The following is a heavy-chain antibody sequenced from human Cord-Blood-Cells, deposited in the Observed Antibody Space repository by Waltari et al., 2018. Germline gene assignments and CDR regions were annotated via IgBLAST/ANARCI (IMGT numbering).Heavy chain of an antibody. Sequence: QVQLQQWGAGLLKPSETLSLTCAVYGGSFSGYYWSWIRQPPGKGLEWIGEINHSGSTNYNPSLKSRVTISVDTSKNQFSLKLSSVTAADTAVYYCARGPPPSSGGSCFDYWGQGTLVTVSS. CDR2: INHSGST. CDR1: GGSFSGYY. V-gene: IGHV4-34*01. CDR3: ARGPPPSSGGSCFDY. J-gene: IGHJ4*02. D-gene: IGHD2-15*01.